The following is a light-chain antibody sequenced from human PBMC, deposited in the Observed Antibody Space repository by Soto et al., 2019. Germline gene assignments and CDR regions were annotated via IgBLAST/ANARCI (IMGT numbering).Light chain of an antibody. Sequence: EIVMTQSPATLSVSPGERPTLSCRASQSVSSNLAWYQQKPGQAPRLLIYGASTRATGIPARFSGSGSGTEFTLTISSLQSEDFAFYYCQQYNNWPLFGPGTKVDIK. CDR1: QSVSSN. V-gene: IGKV3-15*01. CDR2: GAS. CDR3: QQYNNWPL. J-gene: IGKJ3*01.